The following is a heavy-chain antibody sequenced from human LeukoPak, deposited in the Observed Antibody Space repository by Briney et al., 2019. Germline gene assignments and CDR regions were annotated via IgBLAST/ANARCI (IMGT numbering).Heavy chain of an antibody. D-gene: IGHD2-15*01. Sequence: GGSLRLSCAASGFTFSSYAMHWVRQAPGKGLEWVAVISYDGSNKYYADSVKGRFTISRDNSKNTLYPQMNSLRAEDTAVYYCARGGPYGYYGMDVWGQGTTVTVSS. J-gene: IGHJ6*02. CDR1: GFTFSSYA. CDR3: ARGGPYGYYGMDV. CDR2: ISYDGSNK. V-gene: IGHV3-30-3*01.